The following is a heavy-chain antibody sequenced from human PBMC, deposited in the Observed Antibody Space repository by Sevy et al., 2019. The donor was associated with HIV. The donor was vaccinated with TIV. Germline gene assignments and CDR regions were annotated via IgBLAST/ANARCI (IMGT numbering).Heavy chain of an antibody. CDR1: GFTFYIYS. J-gene: IGHJ4*02. CDR3: AREGCTKPHDY. D-gene: IGHD2-8*01. CDR2: LSFGCGKI. V-gene: IGHV3-23*01. Sequence: GGSLRLSCAASGFTFYIYSMSWVRQTPGKGLEWVATLSFGCGKIKHADSVKGRFTMSRDDSKNAVYLQMNNLRVEDTAIYYCAREGCTKPHDYWGQGTLVTVSS.